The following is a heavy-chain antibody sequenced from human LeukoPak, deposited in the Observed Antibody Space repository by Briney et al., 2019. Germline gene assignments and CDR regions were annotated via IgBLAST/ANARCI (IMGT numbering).Heavy chain of an antibody. J-gene: IGHJ4*02. Sequence: SHTLSLTCTVSGGSFSSGGYYWSWIRQHPGTGLEWIGYIYYSGSTYYNPSLKSRVTISVDTSKNQFSLKLSSVTAADTAVYYCAREMDYVWGSYRLIDYWGQGTLVTVSS. D-gene: IGHD3-16*02. CDR1: GGSFSSGGYY. CDR3: AREMDYVWGSYRLIDY. CDR2: IYYSGST. V-gene: IGHV4-31*03.